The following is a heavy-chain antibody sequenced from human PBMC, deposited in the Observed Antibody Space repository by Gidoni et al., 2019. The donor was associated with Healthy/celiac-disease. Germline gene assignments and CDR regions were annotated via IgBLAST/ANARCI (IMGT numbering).Heavy chain of an antibody. V-gene: IGHV1-2*02. J-gene: IGHJ3*02. CDR2: INPNSGGT. Sequence: QVQLVQSGAEVKKPGASVKVSCKASGYTFTGYYMHWVRQAPGQGLEWMGWINPNSGGTNYAKKVQGRVTMTRDTSISTAYMELSRLRSDDTAVYYCARDSPPGDIVVVPAALDAFDIWGQGTMVTVSS. CDR1: GYTFTGYY. D-gene: IGHD2-2*01. CDR3: ARDSPPGDIVVVPAALDAFDI.